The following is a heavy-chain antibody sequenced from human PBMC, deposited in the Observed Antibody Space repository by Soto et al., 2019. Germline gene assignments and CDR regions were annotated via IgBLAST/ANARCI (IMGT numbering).Heavy chain of an antibody. V-gene: IGHV3-30-3*01. CDR3: ARLNSGSYYPRYGMDV. CDR2: ISYDGSNK. Sequence: GGSLRLSCAASGFTFSSYAMHWVRQAPGKGLEWVAVISYDGSNKYYADSVKGRFTISRDNSKNTLYLQMNSLRAEDTAMYYCARLNSGSYYPRYGMDVWGQGTTVTVS. D-gene: IGHD1-26*01. CDR1: GFTFSSYA. J-gene: IGHJ6*02.